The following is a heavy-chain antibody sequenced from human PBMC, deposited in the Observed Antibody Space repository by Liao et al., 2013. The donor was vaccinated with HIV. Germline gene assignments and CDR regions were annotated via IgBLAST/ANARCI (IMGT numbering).Heavy chain of an antibody. Sequence: QVQMQESGPAVLKPSETLSLTCTVSGGSISSFHWSWIRQPAGKGLEWIGRISATGGANYNPSLESRVTMSLDTSKNQFSLNLNSVTAADTAVYYCARERGFFDYWGQGTRVTVSS. V-gene: IGHV4-4*07. CDR3: ARERGFFDY. J-gene: IGHJ4*02. D-gene: IGHD3-10*01. CDR1: GGSISSFH. CDR2: ISATGGA.